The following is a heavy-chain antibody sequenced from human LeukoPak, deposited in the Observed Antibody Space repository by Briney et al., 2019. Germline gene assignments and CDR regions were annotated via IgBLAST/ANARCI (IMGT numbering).Heavy chain of an antibody. CDR3: ATVSRSSGRGYFDY. CDR2: MNSDGSGT. J-gene: IGHJ4*02. Sequence: GGSLRLSCAASGFPFSNYWMRWVRQAPGKGLVWVSRMNSDGSGTSYADSVKGRFTISRDNAKNTLYLQMNSLRAEDAAVYYCATVSRSSGRGYFDYWGPGTLVTVSS. CDR1: GFPFSNYW. D-gene: IGHD6-19*01. V-gene: IGHV3-74*01.